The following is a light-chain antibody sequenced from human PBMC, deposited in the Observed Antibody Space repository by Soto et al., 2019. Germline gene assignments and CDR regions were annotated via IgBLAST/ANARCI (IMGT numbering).Light chain of an antibody. V-gene: IGKV3-20*01. CDR3: QQYGSSPRT. CDR2: GAS. J-gene: IGKJ1*01. Sequence: EIVLTQSPATLSLSPGERATLPCRASQSVSSSYLAWYQQKPGQAPRLLIYGASRRATGIPDRFSGSGSGTDFTLTISRLEPEDFAVYYCQQYGSSPRTFGQGTKVEIK. CDR1: QSVSSSY.